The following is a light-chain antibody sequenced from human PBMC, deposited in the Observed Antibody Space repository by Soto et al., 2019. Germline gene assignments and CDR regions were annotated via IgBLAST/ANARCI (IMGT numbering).Light chain of an antibody. CDR1: RSNIGRNY. V-gene: IGLV1-47*01. CDR2: RNN. J-gene: IGLJ3*02. Sequence: QSVLTQPPSASGTPGQRVSISCSGSRSNIGRNYVYWYQQLPGTAPKLLIQRNNERPSGVPDRFSGSKSGTSVSLAISGLRSEDEADYYCEAWDDSLNGHVFGGGTKLTVL. CDR3: EAWDDSLNGHV.